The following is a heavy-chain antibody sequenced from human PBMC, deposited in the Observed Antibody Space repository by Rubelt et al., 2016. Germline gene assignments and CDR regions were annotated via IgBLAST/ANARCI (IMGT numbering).Heavy chain of an antibody. CDR2: INPNTGTT. V-gene: IGHV1-46*01. J-gene: IGHJ4*02. CDR3: ARGSGSSLPDY. D-gene: IGHD6-13*01. CDR1: AYTFTNYF. Sequence: QAQLVQSGAEVKKPGASVKVSCKASAYTFTNYFMHWVRQAPGQGLEWMAIINPNTGTTSYAQKFQGRVTMTRDTSTRTVYMDLSSLKYEDTAVYFCARGSGSSLPDYWGQGTLVTVSS.